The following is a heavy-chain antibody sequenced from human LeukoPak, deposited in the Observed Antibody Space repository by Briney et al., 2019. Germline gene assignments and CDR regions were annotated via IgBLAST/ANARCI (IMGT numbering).Heavy chain of an antibody. Sequence: GGSLRLSCTASGFTFGDYAMSWVRQAPGKGLEWVGFIRSKAYGGTTEYAASAKGRFTISRDDSKSIAYLQMNSLKTEDTAVYYCTRAYTQLGFDPWGQGTLVTVSS. CDR1: GFTFGDYA. CDR3: TRAYTQLGFDP. J-gene: IGHJ5*02. D-gene: IGHD2-2*01. V-gene: IGHV3-49*04. CDR2: IRSKAYGGTT.